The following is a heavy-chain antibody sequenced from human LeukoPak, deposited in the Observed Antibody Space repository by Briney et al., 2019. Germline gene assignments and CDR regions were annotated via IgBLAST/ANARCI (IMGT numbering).Heavy chain of an antibody. CDR1: GVSISTYSYY. V-gene: IGHV4-39*07. J-gene: IGHJ3*02. CDR2: INHSGSP. Sequence: SETLSLTCSVPGVSISTYSYYWGWIRQPPGKGLEWIGEINHSGSPNYNPSLKSRVTISIDTSKNQLSLKLSPVTAADTAVYYCARDLSDYYGSGSYRPIDAFDIWGQGTMVTVSS. CDR3: ARDLSDYYGSGSYRPIDAFDI. D-gene: IGHD3-10*01.